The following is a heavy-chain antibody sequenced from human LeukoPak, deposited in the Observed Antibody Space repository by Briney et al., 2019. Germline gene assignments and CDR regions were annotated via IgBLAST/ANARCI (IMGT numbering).Heavy chain of an antibody. J-gene: IGHJ4*02. CDR2: ISGSGGST. CDR3: ASAADRGYSYGEIDY. CDR1: GFTFQNYA. V-gene: IGHV3-23*01. D-gene: IGHD5-18*01. Sequence: PGGSLRLSCVASGFTFQNYAMNWVRQAPGKGLEWVSAISGSGGSTYYADSVKGRFTISRDNSKNTLYLQMNSLRAEDTAVYYCASAADRGYSYGEIDYWGQGTLVTVSS.